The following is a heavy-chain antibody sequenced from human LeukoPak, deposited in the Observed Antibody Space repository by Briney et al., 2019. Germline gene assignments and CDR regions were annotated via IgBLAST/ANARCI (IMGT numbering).Heavy chain of an antibody. CDR2: INAGNGNT. D-gene: IGHD2/OR15-2a*01. V-gene: IGHV1-3*01. CDR3: ARDRRGYYYYYGMDV. Sequence: ASVKVSCNASGYTFTNYAVHWVRKAPGQRLEWMGWINAGNGNTKCSQKFQGRVTITRDTSASTAYLELSSLTSEDTAVYYCARDRRGYYYYYGMDVWGQGTTVTVSS. CDR1: GYTFTNYA. J-gene: IGHJ6*02.